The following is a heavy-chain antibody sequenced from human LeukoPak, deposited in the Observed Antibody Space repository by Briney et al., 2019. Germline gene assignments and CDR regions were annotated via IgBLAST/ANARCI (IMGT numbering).Heavy chain of an antibody. CDR2: ISHRVSDV. J-gene: IGHJ4*02. V-gene: IGHV3-11*01. Sequence: GGSLRLSCAASGFTFSDYYMSWIRQAPGKGLEWVSYISHRVSDVQYADSVKGRFTISRDNSKNTLYLQMNSLRAEDTAVYYCARDHDSSGYSWGQGTLVTVSS. D-gene: IGHD3-22*01. CDR1: GFTFSDYY. CDR3: ARDHDSSGYS.